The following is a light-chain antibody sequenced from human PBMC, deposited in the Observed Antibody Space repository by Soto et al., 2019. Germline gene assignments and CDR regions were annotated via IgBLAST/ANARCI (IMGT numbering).Light chain of an antibody. Sequence: EVVLTQSPGTLSLSPGDRATLSCRASQFVYGSYLAWYQQKPGQAPRLLISGASNRATGIPDRFSGSGSWTEFTLTISRLEPEDFAVYYCQQYGSSYTFGQGTKLEIK. V-gene: IGKV3-20*01. CDR2: GAS. CDR1: QFVYGSY. J-gene: IGKJ2*01. CDR3: QQYGSSYT.